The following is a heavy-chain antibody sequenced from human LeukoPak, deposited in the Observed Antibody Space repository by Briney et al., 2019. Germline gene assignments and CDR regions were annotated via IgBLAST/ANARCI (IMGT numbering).Heavy chain of an antibody. J-gene: IGHJ5*02. CDR3: AKEEDCSSTSCYGGNWFDP. CDR1: GFTFSSYG. D-gene: IGHD2-2*01. CDR2: ISGSGGST. V-gene: IGHV3-23*01. Sequence: PGGTLRLSCAASGFTFSSYGMSWVRQAPGKGLEWVSAISGSGGSTYYADSVKGRFTISRDNSKNTLYLQMNSLRAEDTAVYYCAKEEDCSSTSCYGGNWFDPWGQGTLVTVSS.